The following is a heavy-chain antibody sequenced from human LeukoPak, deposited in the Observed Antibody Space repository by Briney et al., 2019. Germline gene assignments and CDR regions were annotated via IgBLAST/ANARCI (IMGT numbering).Heavy chain of an antibody. J-gene: IGHJ5*02. V-gene: IGHV4-39*01. CDR1: GGSISSSSYY. CDR3: ARQRAAAGTIWFDP. Sequence: SQTLSLTCTVSGGSISSSSYYWGWIRQPPGKGLEWIGSIYYSGSTYYNPSLKSRVTISVDTSKNQFSLKLSSVTAADTAVYYCARQRAAAGTIWFDPWGQGTLVTVSS. D-gene: IGHD6-13*01. CDR2: IYYSGST.